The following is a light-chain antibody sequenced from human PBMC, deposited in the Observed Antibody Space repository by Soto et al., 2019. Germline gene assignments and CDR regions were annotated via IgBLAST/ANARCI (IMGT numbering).Light chain of an antibody. V-gene: IGLV2-14*01. CDR3: SSHTSSITVV. CDR1: SSDVGTYNY. Sequence: QSALTQPASVSGSPGQSITISCTGTSSDVGTYNYVSWYQQHPGKAPKLMIYEVSNRPSGVSNRFSGSKSGNTASLTISGLQAEDEADYYCSSHTSSITVVSGGGTKLTVL. CDR2: EVS. J-gene: IGLJ2*01.